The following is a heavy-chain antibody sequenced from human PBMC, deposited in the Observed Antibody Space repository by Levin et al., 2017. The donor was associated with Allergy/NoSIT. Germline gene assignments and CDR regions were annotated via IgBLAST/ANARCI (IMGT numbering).Heavy chain of an antibody. CDR1: GGSISSYY. CDR3: ARELNYGDNRGYFDY. D-gene: IGHD4-17*01. Sequence: SETLSLTCTVSGGSISSYYWSWIRQPAGKGLEWIGRIYTSGSTNYNPSLKSRVTMSVDTSKNQFSLKLSSVTAADTAVYYCARELNYGDNRGYFDYWGQGTLVTVSS. V-gene: IGHV4-4*07. CDR2: IYTSGST. J-gene: IGHJ4*02.